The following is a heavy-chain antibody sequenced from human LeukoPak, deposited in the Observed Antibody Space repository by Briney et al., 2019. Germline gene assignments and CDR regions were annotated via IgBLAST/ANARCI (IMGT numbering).Heavy chain of an antibody. CDR2: IWHSGGN. J-gene: IGHJ4*02. CDR1: GYSISTGYY. V-gene: IGHV4-38-2*02. CDR3: ARDPSSTGYY. Sequence: SETLSLTCAVSGYSISTGYYWGWFRQPPVKGLQWIGNIWHSGGNYYNPSLKSRVTISLDTSKNQFSLRLTSVTAADTAVYYCARDPSSTGYYWGQGILVIVSS. D-gene: IGHD4-17*01.